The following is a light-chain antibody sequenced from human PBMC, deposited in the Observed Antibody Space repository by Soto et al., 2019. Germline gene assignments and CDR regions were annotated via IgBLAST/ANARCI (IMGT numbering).Light chain of an antibody. J-gene: IGLJ2*01. CDR1: SSDVGDYNY. CDR3: SSYTSRSTLV. V-gene: IGLV2-14*01. CDR2: EVS. Sequence: QSVLTQPASVSESPGQSVTISCTGTSSDVGDYNYVSWYQQHPGKAPKLMIYEVSNRPSGVSNRFSGSKSGNTASLTISGLQAEDEADYYCSSYTSRSTLVFGGGTKLTVL.